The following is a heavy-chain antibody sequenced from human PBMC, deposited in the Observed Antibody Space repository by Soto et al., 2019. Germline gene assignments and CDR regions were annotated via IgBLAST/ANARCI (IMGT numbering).Heavy chain of an antibody. CDR1: GVSLSSYA. V-gene: IGHV4-4*07. J-gene: IGHJ4*02. Sequence: XTLSLTCLVSGVSLSSYAWSWVRQPANKGLELIGRVFSSVSATYSPSLKSRVRISMDTPENRISLKLHSVTAADAGVYYCTRDGMTTGDTWGPGTLGPVSS. CDR2: VFSSVSA. CDR3: TRDGMTTGDT. D-gene: IGHD2-21*02.